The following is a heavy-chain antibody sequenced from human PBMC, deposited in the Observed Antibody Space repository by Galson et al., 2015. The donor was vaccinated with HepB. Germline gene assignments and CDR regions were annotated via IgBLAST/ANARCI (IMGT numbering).Heavy chain of an antibody. V-gene: IGHV1-69*04. D-gene: IGHD3-3*01. Sequence: SVKVSCKASGGTFSSYAISWVRQAPGQGLEWMGRIIPILGIANYAQKFQGRVTITADKSTSTAYMELSSLRSEDTAVYYCARDAGFWSGYAAFDIWGQGTMVTVSS. CDR3: ARDAGFWSGYAAFDI. CDR1: GGTFSSYA. J-gene: IGHJ3*02. CDR2: IIPILGIA.